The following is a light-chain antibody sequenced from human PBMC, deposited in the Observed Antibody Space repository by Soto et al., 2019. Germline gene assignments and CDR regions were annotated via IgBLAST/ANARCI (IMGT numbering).Light chain of an antibody. V-gene: IGLV1-51*01. CDR1: SSNIEDNY. Sequence: QSVLTQPPSVSAAPGQKVTISCSGSSSNIEDNYVSWYQQLPGTAPKLLIYDNNKRPSGIPDRISGSKSGTSATLGITGLQTGDEADYYCGTWDSSLSVVVFGGGTKLTVL. J-gene: IGLJ2*01. CDR2: DNN. CDR3: GTWDSSLSVVV.